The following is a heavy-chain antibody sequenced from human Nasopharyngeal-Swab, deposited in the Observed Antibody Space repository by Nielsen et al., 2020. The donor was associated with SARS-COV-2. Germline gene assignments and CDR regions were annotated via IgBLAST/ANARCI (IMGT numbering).Heavy chain of an antibody. CDR3: AKDGSGSYWYYYLDV. Sequence: GESLKISCEASGLGFDLYAMSWVRQAPGKGLEWVSTLSASGGDTFYADSVKGRFTISRDTSKATLYLQMTSLRPDDTAVYYCAKDGSGSYWYYYLDVWGKGTTVTVTS. V-gene: IGHV3-23*01. CDR2: LSASGGDT. CDR1: GLGFDLYA. J-gene: IGHJ6*03. D-gene: IGHD1-26*01.